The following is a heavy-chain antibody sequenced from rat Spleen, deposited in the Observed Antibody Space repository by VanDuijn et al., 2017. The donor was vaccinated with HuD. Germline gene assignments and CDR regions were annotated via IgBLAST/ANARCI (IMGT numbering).Heavy chain of an antibody. CDR2: IIYDGSST. CDR3: ARHGPGTWYFDF. V-gene: IGHV5-22*01. D-gene: IGHD5-1*01. J-gene: IGHJ1*01. Sequence: EVQLVESGGGLVQPGRSLKLSCAASGFTFSDYYMAWVRQSPKKGLEWVATIIYDGSSTYYRDSVKGRFTISRDNAKSTLYLQMSSLRSEDTATYYCARHGPGTWYFDFWGPGSMVTVSS. CDR1: GFTFSDYY.